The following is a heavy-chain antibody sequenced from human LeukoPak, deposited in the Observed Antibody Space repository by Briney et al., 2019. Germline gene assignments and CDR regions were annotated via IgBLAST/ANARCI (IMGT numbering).Heavy chain of an antibody. CDR3: ARDEVTDYPGCFDH. Sequence: SATLSLTWTVSCGSISSYYWSWIRQPAGGGLEWMGYIYDHGSTNYNPSLKSRVTISVDTSKNQFSLKLSTVTAADTAVYYCARDEVTDYPGCFDHCGQGTLVTVSS. V-gene: IGHV4-59*12. J-gene: IGHJ4*02. D-gene: IGHD4-11*01. CDR1: CGSISSYY. CDR2: IYDHGST.